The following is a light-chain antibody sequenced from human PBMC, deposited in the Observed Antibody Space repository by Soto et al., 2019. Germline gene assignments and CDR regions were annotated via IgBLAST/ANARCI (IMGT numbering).Light chain of an antibody. CDR2: KAT. V-gene: IGKV1-5*03. CDR3: QQYNSYRT. Sequence: DIQMTQSPSTVSASVGDRVTITCRASQSATSWLAWYQQKSGKAPKLLIYKATSLESGVPSRFSGSGSGTEFTLTISSLQPDDFAIYYCQQYNSYRTFGQGTKVDIK. J-gene: IGKJ1*01. CDR1: QSATSW.